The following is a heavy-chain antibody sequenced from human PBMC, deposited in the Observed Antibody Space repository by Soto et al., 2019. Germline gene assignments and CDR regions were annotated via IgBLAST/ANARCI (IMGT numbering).Heavy chain of an antibody. CDR3: ARPLWRDDYNWGYFDL. D-gene: IGHD4-4*01. CDR1: GFTFRSYA. V-gene: IGHV3-30-3*01. J-gene: IGHJ2*01. CDR2: ISYDGSNK. Sequence: QVQLVESGGGVVQPGRSLRLSCAASGFTFRSYAMHWVRQAPGKGLEWVAVISYDGSNKYYADSVKGRFTISRDNSKNTLYLQMNSLRAEDTAVYYCARPLWRDDYNWGYFDLWGPGTLVTVSS.